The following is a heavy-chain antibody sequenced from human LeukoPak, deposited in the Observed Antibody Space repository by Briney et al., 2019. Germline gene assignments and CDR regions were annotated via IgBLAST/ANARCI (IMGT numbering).Heavy chain of an antibody. Sequence: GGSLRLSCAASGFTFSKYWMLWVRHAPGKGLESVSRINTDGTVTTYADSVKGRFTVSRNNADNTMFLQMNRVRDEDTAVYYCATKQWLAPPPDSWGQGTPVTVSS. CDR3: ATKQWLAPPPDS. D-gene: IGHD6-19*01. V-gene: IGHV3-74*01. J-gene: IGHJ4*02. CDR2: INTDGTVT. CDR1: GFTFSKYW.